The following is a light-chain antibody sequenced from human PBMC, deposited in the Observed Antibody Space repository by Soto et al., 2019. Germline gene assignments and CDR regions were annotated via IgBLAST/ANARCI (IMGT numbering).Light chain of an antibody. CDR3: QQYNNWRGT. CDR1: QSVSSN. Sequence: EILMTQSPSTLSVSPGERATLSCRASQSVSSNLAWYQQKPGQAPRLLIYGASTRATGIPARFSGSGSGTEFTLTISSLQSEDFEVYYCQQYNNWRGTFGQGTKVDIK. CDR2: GAS. J-gene: IGKJ1*01. V-gene: IGKV3-15*01.